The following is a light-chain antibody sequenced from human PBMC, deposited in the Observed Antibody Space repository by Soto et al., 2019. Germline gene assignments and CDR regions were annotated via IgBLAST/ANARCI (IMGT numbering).Light chain of an antibody. Sequence: DIQMTQSPSTLPASVGDRVTITCRASQSISNWLAWYQQKPGKAPKFLIYAASSLQSGVPSRFSGSGFGTDFTLTISSLQPEDSAIYYCQQADTFPITFGRGTRLEIK. CDR1: QSISNW. CDR3: QQADTFPIT. V-gene: IGKV1-12*01. J-gene: IGKJ5*01. CDR2: AAS.